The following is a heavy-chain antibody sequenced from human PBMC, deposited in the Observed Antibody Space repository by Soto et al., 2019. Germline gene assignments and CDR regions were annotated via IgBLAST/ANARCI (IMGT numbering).Heavy chain of an antibody. Sequence: QVQLVQSGAEVKKPGASVKVSCKASGFTFSGYSIAWVRQAPGQGLEWMGWLSALNGNTNYAQKFQGRVTMTTDTSRSTAYMELRSLRSDDSAVYYCARVGERGYSGYDPGVYWGQGTLVTVSS. J-gene: IGHJ4*02. D-gene: IGHD5-12*01. CDR3: ARVGERGYSGYDPGVY. CDR1: GFTFSGYS. V-gene: IGHV1-18*01. CDR2: LSALNGNT.